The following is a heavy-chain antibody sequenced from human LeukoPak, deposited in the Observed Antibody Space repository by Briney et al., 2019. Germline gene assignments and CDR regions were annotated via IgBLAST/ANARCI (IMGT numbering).Heavy chain of an antibody. V-gene: IGHV3-74*01. CDR2: INSDGSST. D-gene: IGHD5-18*01. CDR3: ARDIGYSYGYDY. J-gene: IGHJ4*02. Sequence: PGGSLRLSCAASGFTFSSYWMHWVRQAPGKGLVWVSRINSDGSSTSYADSVKGQFTISRDNAKNTLYLQMNSLRAEDTAVYYCARDIGYSYGYDYWGQGTLVTVSS. CDR1: GFTFSSYW.